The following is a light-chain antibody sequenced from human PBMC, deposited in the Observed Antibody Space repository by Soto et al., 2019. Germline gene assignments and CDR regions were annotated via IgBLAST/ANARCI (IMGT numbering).Light chain of an antibody. Sequence: QAVVTQPPSVSAAPGQRVTISCSGSNSNIGNNYVSWFQQLPGTAPKLLIIDNDKRPSGIPDRFSGSRSGTSATLGITGLQTGDEADYYCGTWDNILRGWVFGGGTQLTVL. V-gene: IGLV1-51*01. CDR3: GTWDNILRGWV. CDR1: NSNIGNNY. J-gene: IGLJ3*02. CDR2: DND.